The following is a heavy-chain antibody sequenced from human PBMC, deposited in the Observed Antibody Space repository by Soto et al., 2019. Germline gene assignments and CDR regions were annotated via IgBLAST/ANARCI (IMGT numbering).Heavy chain of an antibody. CDR3: ARHQRNDASRKIDC. J-gene: IGHJ4*02. CDR2: INPADSDI. Sequence: GESLNISCYGSGYIFTSNWIGWVRQMPGKGLEWMGIINPADSDIKYSPSFQGQVTISADKSIGTAYLQWSSLKASDTAMYYCARHQRNDASRKIDCWGQGTLVTVSS. D-gene: IGHD3-16*01. CDR1: GYIFTSNW. V-gene: IGHV5-51*01.